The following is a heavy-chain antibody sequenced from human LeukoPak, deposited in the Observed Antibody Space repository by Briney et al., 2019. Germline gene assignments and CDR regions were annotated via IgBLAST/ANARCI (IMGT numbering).Heavy chain of an antibody. CDR3: TTRIAAAGGWFDP. J-gene: IGHJ5*02. CDR1: GFTFSNAW. Sequence: GGSLRLSCAASGFTFSNAWMSWVRQAPGKGLEWVGRIKSKTDGGTTDYAAPVKGRFTISRDDSKNTLYLQMNSLKTEDTAVYYCTTRIAAAGGWFDPWGQGTLVTVSS. D-gene: IGHD6-13*01. CDR2: IKSKTDGGTT. V-gene: IGHV3-15*01.